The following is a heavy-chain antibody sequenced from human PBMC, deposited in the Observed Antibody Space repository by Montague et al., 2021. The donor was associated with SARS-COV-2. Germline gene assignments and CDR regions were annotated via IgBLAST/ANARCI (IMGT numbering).Heavy chain of an antibody. CDR3: VGHVKGGASGWYQHFDS. V-gene: IGHV4-34*01. J-gene: IGHJ4*02. D-gene: IGHD6-19*01. Sequence: SETLSLTCAVYDGSFSDYSWTWIRQPPGKGLEWIGEINHRGSTNYNPSLKSRVTISVDTSKNQFSLKLNSVTAADAAVYYCVGHVKGGASGWYQHFDSWGQGTLVTVSS. CDR1: DGSFSDYS. CDR2: INHRGST.